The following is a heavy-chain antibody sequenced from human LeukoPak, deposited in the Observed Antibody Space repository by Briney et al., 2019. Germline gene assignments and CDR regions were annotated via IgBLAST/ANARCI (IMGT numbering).Heavy chain of an antibody. CDR1: GFSLSTYD. J-gene: IGHJ3*01. Sequence: GGSLRLSCAASGFSLSTYDMHWVRQAPGKGLEWVAGISYDGRDKFYADSVKGRFTISRDNSRNTLNLQMNSLRAEDTAVYYCATPLGGDSWAFDVWGQGTMVTVSS. CDR2: ISYDGRDK. V-gene: IGHV3-30*03. CDR3: ATPLGGDSWAFDV. D-gene: IGHD2-21*02.